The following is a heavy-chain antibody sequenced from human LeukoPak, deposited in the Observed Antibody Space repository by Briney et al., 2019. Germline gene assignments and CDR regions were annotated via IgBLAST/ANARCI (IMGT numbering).Heavy chain of an antibody. D-gene: IGHD2-2*01. CDR3: ARDSFGTSRPSDY. CDR1: GYTFTSYV. J-gene: IGHJ4*02. Sequence: ASVKVSCKASGYTFTSYVMHWVRQAPGQGLEWMGWINLGNGNTKYSQKVQGRVTITRDTSASTVYMELSSLKSEDTAVYYCARDSFGTSRPSDYWGQGTLVTVSS. CDR2: INLGNGNT. V-gene: IGHV1-3*01.